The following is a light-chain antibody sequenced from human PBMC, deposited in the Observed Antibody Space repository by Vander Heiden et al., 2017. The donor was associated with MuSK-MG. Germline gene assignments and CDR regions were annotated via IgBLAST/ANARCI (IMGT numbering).Light chain of an antibody. CDR2: AAS. Sequence: IHMTQYPSSLSASVGDRVTITCRASQSISSYLNWYQQKPGKAPKLLIYAASSLQSGVPSRFSGSGSGTDFTLTISRLQPEDFATYYCQQSDSTLWTFGQGTKVEIK. CDR1: QSISSY. V-gene: IGKV1-39*01. J-gene: IGKJ1*01. CDR3: QQSDSTLWT.